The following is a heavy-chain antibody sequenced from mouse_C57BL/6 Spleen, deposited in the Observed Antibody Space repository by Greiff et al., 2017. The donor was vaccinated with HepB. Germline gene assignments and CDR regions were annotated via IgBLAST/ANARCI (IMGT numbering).Heavy chain of an antibody. Sequence: EVQRVESGGGLVQPGGSMKLSCAASGFTFSDAWMDWVRQSPEKGLEWVAEIRNKANNHATYYAESVKGRFTISRDDSKSSVYLQMNSLRAEDTGIYYCFYYSNYDYFDYWGQGTTLTVSS. CDR1: GFTFSDAW. CDR2: IRNKANNHAT. V-gene: IGHV6-6*01. CDR3: FYYSNYDYFDY. D-gene: IGHD2-5*01. J-gene: IGHJ2*01.